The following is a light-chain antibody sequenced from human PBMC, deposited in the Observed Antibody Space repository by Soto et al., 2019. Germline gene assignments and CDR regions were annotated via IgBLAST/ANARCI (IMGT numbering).Light chain of an antibody. CDR2: GAS. CDR3: QQYNNWPIT. CDR1: QSVSSN. J-gene: IGKJ5*01. V-gene: IGKV3-15*01. Sequence: VVTQSPATLSVFPGETATLSCRASQSVSSNLAWYQQKPGQAPRLLIYGASTRATGIPARFSSRGSGIEFTLTISSLQSEDFAVYYCQQYNNWPITFGQGTRLEIK.